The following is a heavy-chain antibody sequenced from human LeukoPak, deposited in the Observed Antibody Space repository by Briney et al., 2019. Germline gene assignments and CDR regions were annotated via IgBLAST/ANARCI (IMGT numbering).Heavy chain of an antibody. V-gene: IGHV4-4*07. J-gene: IGHJ4*02. CDR3: ARGYWEYQLAFDY. D-gene: IGHD2-2*01. CDR2: IYTSGST. CDR1: GFTFSSYA. Sequence: GSLRLSCAASGFTFSSYAMSWIRQPAGKGLEWIGRIYTSGSTNYNPSLKRRVTISVDTSKNQFSLKLSSVTAADTAVYYCARGYWEYQLAFDYWGQGTLVTVSS.